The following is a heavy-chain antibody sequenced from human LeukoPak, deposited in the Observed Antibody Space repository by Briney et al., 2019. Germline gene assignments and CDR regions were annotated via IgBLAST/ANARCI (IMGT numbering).Heavy chain of an antibody. CDR3: ARQNWGLDY. D-gene: IGHD7-27*01. CDR1: GGSVNSGTYY. Sequence: SETLSLTCTVSGGSVNSGTYYWSWIRQPPGKGLEWIGYIYYSGSTYYNPSLKSRVTISVDTSKNQFSLKLSSVTAADTAVYYCARQNWGLDYWGQGTLVTVSS. J-gene: IGHJ4*02. V-gene: IGHV4-30-4*08. CDR2: IYYSGST.